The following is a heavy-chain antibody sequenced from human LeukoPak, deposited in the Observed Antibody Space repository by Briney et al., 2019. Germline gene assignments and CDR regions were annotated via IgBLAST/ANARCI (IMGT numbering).Heavy chain of an antibody. CDR3: ARDCQLRYSEGGFDY. D-gene: IGHD3-9*01. J-gene: IGHJ4*02. CDR1: GYTFIDYY. CDR2: INPNTGDT. V-gene: IGHV1-2*02. Sequence: ASVKVSCKASGYTFIDYYIHWVRQAPGRGLEWMGWINPNTGDTKYAEFFQGRVTVTRDTSISTVYMELSRLTSDDTAMYYCARDCQLRYSEGGFDYWGQGTLVTVSS.